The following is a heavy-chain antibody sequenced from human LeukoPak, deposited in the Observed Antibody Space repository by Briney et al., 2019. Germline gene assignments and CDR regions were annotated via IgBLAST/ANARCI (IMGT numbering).Heavy chain of an antibody. CDR2: INHSGST. D-gene: IGHD3-10*01. CDR1: GGSFSGYY. CDR3: ARDVALPGWFGAHDAFDI. Sequence: PSETLSLTCAVYGGSFSGYYWSWIRQPPGKGLEWIGEINHSGSTNYNPSLKSRVTISVDTSKNQFSLKLSSVTAADTAVYYCARDVALPGWFGAHDAFDIWGQGTMVTVSS. J-gene: IGHJ3*02. V-gene: IGHV4-34*01.